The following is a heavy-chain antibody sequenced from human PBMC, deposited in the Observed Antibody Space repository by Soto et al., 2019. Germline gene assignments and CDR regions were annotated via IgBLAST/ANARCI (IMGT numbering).Heavy chain of an antibody. CDR3: ARRLLGTYGAFAL. CDR2: ISGDGSST. J-gene: IGHJ3*01. V-gene: IGHV3-74*01. CDR1: EFTFRSYW. Sequence: EVQLVDSGGGLVQPGGSLRLSCAASEFTFRSYWMHWVRQSPGKGLVWVSRISGDGSSTNYADSVKGRFTISRDNAKNTGYLQIVSLRAEDTAVYYFARRLLGTYGAFALWGQGTMVTVSS. D-gene: IGHD1-7*01.